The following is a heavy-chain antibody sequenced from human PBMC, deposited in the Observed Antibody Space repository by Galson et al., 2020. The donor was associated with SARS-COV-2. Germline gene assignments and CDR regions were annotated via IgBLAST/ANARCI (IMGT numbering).Heavy chain of an antibody. CDR3: ARDPNIVVLRAAMFCDFDY. D-gene: IGHD2-2*01. J-gene: IGHJ4*02. CDR2: ISGSNDNT. CDR1: GYTFTSYG. V-gene: IGHV1-18*04. Sequence: ASVKVSCKASGYTFTSYGISWVRQAPGQGLEWMGWISGSNDNTNYAQKLQRRVTMTTDTSTTTAYMELRSLRSDDTAVYYCARDPNIVVLRAAMFCDFDYWGQGTLVTVSS.